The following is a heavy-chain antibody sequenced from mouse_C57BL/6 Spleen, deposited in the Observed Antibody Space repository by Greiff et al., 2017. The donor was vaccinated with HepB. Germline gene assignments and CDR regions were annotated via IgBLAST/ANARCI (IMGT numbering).Heavy chain of an antibody. CDR2: IYPGDGDT. CDR3: AYYDYDGFAY. CDR1: GYAFSSSW. D-gene: IGHD2-4*01. V-gene: IGHV1-82*01. J-gene: IGHJ3*01. Sequence: SGPELVKPGASVKISCKASGYAFSSSWMNWVKQRPGKGLEWIGRIYPGDGDTNYNGKFKGKATLTADKSSSTAYMQLSSLTSEDSAVYFCAYYDYDGFAYWGQGTLVTVSA.